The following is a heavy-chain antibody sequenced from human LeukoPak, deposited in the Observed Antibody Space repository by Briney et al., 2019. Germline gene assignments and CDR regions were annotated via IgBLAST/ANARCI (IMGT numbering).Heavy chain of an antibody. D-gene: IGHD2-2*01. CDR3: ARRYCSGADCYGGDSYYYMDV. CDR1: GGTISTSLYY. J-gene: IGHJ6*03. CDR2: LYYSGRT. Sequence: SETLSLTCSVSGGTISTSLYYWGWIRQPPGKGLEWIGSLYYSGRTYYNSSLKSRVTISIDTSKNQFSLRLTSVTAADTAVYYCARRYCSGADCYGGDSYYYMDVWGKGTTVTISS. V-gene: IGHV4-39*01.